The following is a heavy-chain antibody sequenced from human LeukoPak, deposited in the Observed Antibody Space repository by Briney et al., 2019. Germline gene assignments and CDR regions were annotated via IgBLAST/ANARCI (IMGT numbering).Heavy chain of an antibody. V-gene: IGHV6-1*01. J-gene: IGHJ4*02. CDR3: ARGWSFDC. Sequence: SQTLSLTCAISGGSVSSNSAAWNWIRQSPSRGLEWLGRTYYRSKWYNDYAASVKSRITFNPDTSNNQFSLQLISVTPEDTAVYYCARGWSFDCWGQGTLVTVSS. D-gene: IGHD6-19*01. CDR2: TYYRSKWYN. CDR1: GGSVSSNSAA.